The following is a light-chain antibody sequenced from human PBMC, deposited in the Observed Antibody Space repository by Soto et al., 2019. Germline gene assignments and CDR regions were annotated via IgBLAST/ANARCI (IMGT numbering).Light chain of an antibody. CDR1: SGHSSYA. CDR2: LNSDGSH. V-gene: IGLV4-69*01. Sequence: QLVLTQSPSASASLGASVKLTCTLSSGHSSYAIAWHQQQPEKGPRYLMRLNSDGSHSKGDGIPDRFSGTSSGAERYLTISSLQSEDEADYYCETWTTGHVVFGGGTKLTVL. CDR3: ETWTTGHVV. J-gene: IGLJ2*01.